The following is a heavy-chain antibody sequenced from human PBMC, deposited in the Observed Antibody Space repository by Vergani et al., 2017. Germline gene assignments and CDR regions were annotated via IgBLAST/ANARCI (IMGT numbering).Heavy chain of an antibody. J-gene: IGHJ6*03. CDR2: IIPIFGTA. CDR3: ARGLTVTTLSYYYYMDV. D-gene: IGHD4-17*01. V-gene: IGHV1-69*01. CDR1: GGTFSSYA. Sequence: QVQLVQSGAEVKKPGSSVKVSCKASGGTFSSYAISWVRQAPGQGLDWMGGIIPIFGTANYAQKFQGRVTITADESTSTAYMELSSLRSEDTAVYYCARGLTVTTLSYYYYMDVWGKGTTVTVAS.